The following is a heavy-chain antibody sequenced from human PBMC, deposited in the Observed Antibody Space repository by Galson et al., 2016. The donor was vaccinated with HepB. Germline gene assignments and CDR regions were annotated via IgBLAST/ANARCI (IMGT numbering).Heavy chain of an antibody. J-gene: IGHJ4*02. Sequence: SVKVSCKASGYTFSGYYLHWVRQAPGQGLAWMGGINPNSGGTNYAQKFQGRVIMTTDTSISTAYMELRRLRSDDTAVYYCARVIRTRPGDYWGQGTLVTVSS. V-gene: IGHV1-2*02. D-gene: IGHD1/OR15-1a*01. CDR2: INPNSGGT. CDR1: GYTFSGYY. CDR3: ARVIRTRPGDY.